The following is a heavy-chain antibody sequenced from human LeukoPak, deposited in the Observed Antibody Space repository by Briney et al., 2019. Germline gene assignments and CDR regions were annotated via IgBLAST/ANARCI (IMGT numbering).Heavy chain of an antibody. CDR3: ARPQDGYNGFDC. D-gene: IGHD5-24*01. CDR1: GFTFTSSW. J-gene: IGHJ4*02. Sequence: GGSLRLSCAASGFTFTSSWMHWVRQAPGKGLVWVSRINSDGSNRNYADSAKGRFTISRDNAKNALYLQMDSLRAEDAAVYYCARPQDGYNGFDCWGQGTLVTVSS. CDR2: INSDGSNR. V-gene: IGHV3-74*01.